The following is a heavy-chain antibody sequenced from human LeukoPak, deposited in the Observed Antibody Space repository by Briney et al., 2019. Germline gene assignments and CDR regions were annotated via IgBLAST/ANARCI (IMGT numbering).Heavy chain of an antibody. D-gene: IGHD6-13*01. CDR1: GFTSSSYS. CDR3: ARVRIVAAGFDY. J-gene: IGHJ4*02. V-gene: IGHV3-21*01. CDR2: ISSSSSYI. Sequence: GGSLRLSCAASGFTSSSYSMNWVRQAPGKGLEWVSSISSSSSYIYYADSVKGRFTISRDNAKNSLYLQMNSLRAEDTAVYYCARVRIVAAGFDYWGQGTLVTVSS.